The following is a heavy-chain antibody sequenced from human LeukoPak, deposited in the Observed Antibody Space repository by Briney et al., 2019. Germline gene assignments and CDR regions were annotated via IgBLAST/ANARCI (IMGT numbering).Heavy chain of an antibody. CDR3: AKARDSSGYLDAFDI. V-gene: IGHV3-9*01. Sequence: GGPLRLSCAASGFTFYDYAMHWVRQAPGKGLEWVSGISWNSATTGYADSVKGRFTISRDNAKNSLYLQMHSLRAEDTALYYCAKARDSSGYLDAFDIWGQGTMVTVSS. D-gene: IGHD3-22*01. CDR1: GFTFYDYA. J-gene: IGHJ3*02. CDR2: ISWNSATT.